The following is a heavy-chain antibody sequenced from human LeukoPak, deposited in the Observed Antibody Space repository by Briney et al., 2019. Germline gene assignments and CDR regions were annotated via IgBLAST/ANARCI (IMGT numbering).Heavy chain of an antibody. V-gene: IGHV3-23*01. CDR3: AKVGITMVRGVIY. CDR1: GFTFSSYA. D-gene: IGHD3-10*01. J-gene: IGHJ4*02. Sequence: GGSLRLSCAASGFTFSSYAMSWVRQAPGKGVGGVSAISGSGGSTYYADSVKGRFTISRDNSKNTLYLQMNSLRAEDTAVYYCAKVGITMVRGVIYWGQGTLVTVSS. CDR2: ISGSGGST.